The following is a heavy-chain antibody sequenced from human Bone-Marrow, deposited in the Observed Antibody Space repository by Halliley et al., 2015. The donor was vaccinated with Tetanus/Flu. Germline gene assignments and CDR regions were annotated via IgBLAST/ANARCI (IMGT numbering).Heavy chain of an antibody. CDR3: TRDRKPILGDYYYYYGMDV. J-gene: IGHJ6*02. D-gene: IGHD2-21*02. Sequence: IGIAGATYYPDSVKGRFIISRENAKNSLYLQMNSLRSGDTAVYYCTRDRKPILGDYYYYYGMDVWGQGATVTVSS. V-gene: IGHV3-13*01. CDR2: IGIAGAT.